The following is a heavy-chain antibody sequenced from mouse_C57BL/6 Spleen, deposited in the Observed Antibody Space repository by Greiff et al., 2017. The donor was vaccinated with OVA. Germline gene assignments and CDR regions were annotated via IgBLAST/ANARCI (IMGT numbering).Heavy chain of an antibody. J-gene: IGHJ2*01. CDR2: IDPSDSET. V-gene: IGHV1-52*01. CDR3: ARLLRYLDY. CDR1: GFNIKNPY. Sequence: VQLQQSVAELVRPGASVKLSCTASGFNIKNPYMHWVKQRPIQGLEWIGNIDPSDSETHYNQKFKDKATLTVDKSSSTAYMQLSSLTSEDSAVYYCARLLRYLDYWGQGTTLTVSS. D-gene: IGHD1-1*01.